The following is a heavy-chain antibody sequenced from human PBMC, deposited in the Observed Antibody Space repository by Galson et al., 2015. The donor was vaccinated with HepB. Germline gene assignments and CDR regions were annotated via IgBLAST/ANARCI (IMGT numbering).Heavy chain of an antibody. D-gene: IGHD3-10*01. Sequence: SVKVSCKASGYTFTSYGISWVRQAPGQGLEWMGWISAYNGNTNYAQKLQGRVTMTTDTSTSTAYMELRSLRSDDTAVYYCARALSVWESMVRGVIISALDYWGQGTLVTVSS. J-gene: IGHJ4*02. CDR2: ISAYNGNT. CDR3: ARALSVWESMVRGVIISALDY. V-gene: IGHV1-18*01. CDR1: GYTFTSYG.